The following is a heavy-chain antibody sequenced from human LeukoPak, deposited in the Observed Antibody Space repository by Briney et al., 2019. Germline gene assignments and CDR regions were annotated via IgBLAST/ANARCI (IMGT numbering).Heavy chain of an antibody. V-gene: IGHV4-31*03. Sequence: PSQTLSLTCTVSGVSISSGGYYWRSIRQHPGKGLEWIGYIYYSGSTYYNPSLKSRVTISVDTTKNQFALKLSSVTAAVVALYYCARGKVDGYNRFDYWGQGTLVTVSS. CDR2: IYYSGST. D-gene: IGHD5-24*01. CDR3: ARGKVDGYNRFDY. CDR1: GVSISSGGYY. J-gene: IGHJ4*02.